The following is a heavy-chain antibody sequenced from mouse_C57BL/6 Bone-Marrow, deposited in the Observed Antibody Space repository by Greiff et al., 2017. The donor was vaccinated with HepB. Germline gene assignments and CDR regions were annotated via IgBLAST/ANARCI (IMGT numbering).Heavy chain of an antibody. Sequence: VQLQQSGAELARPGASVKLSCKASGYTFTDYYINWVKQRPGQGLEWIARIYPGSGNTYYNEKFKGKATLTAEKSSSTAYMQLSSLTSEDSAVYFCAVYYYGSSLWFAYWGQGTLVTVSA. CDR2: IYPGSGNT. J-gene: IGHJ3*01. D-gene: IGHD1-1*01. CDR1: GYTFTDYY. V-gene: IGHV1-76*01. CDR3: AVYYYGSSLWFAY.